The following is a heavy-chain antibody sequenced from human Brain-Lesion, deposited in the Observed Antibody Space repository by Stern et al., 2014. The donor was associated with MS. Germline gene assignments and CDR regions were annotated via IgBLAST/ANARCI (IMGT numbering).Heavy chain of an antibody. V-gene: IGHV4-31*03. Sequence: VQLLESGPGLVKPSQTLSLTCTVSGGSISSGNYYWSWIRQHPGKGLEGIGSIYHSGSTYYNPPLKSRVTTSIDTSNNQFSLKLSSVTAADTAVYYCARGSREVLLPRFYFDYWGQGTLVTVSS. D-gene: IGHD3-3*01. CDR2: IYHSGST. J-gene: IGHJ4*02. CDR1: GGSISSGNYY. CDR3: ARGSREVLLPRFYFDY.